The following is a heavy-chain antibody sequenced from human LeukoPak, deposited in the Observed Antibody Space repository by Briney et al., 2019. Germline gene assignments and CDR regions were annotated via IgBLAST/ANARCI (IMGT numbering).Heavy chain of an antibody. CDR1: AFTVSSNY. CDR2: IYSGGST. CDR3: ARRSGY. V-gene: IGHV3-66*01. Sequence: GRSLKLSCASSAFTVSSNYMSWLRQAPGKGLEWVSVIYSGGSTYYADSVKGRFTISRDNSKNTLYLQMNSLRAEDTAVYYCARRSGYWGQGTLVTVSS. D-gene: IGHD1-26*01. J-gene: IGHJ4*02.